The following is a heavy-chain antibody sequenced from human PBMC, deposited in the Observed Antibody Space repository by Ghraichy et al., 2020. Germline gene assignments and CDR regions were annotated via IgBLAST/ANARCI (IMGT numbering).Heavy chain of an antibody. J-gene: IGHJ6*02. D-gene: IGHD2-2*01. V-gene: IGHV4-59*01. CDR2: IYYSGST. CDR3: ARDRCSSTSCYRGGMDV. Sequence: SETPSLTCTVSGGSISSYYWSWIRQPPGKGLEWIGYIYYSGSTNYNPSLKSRVTISVDTSKNQFSLKLSSVTAADTAVYYCARDRCSSTSCYRGGMDVWGQGTTVTVSS. CDR1: GGSISSYY.